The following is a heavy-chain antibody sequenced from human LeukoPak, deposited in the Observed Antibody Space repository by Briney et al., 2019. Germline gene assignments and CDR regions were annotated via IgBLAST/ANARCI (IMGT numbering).Heavy chain of an antibody. CDR3: ARHIGGRYYYYYMDV. Sequence: SETLSLTCTVSGGSISSSSYYWGWIRQPPGKGLEWIGSIYYIGSTYYNPSLKSRVTISVDTSKNQFSLKLSSVTAADTAVYYCARHIGGRYYYYYMDVWGKGTTVTISS. J-gene: IGHJ6*03. V-gene: IGHV4-39*01. D-gene: IGHD3-16*02. CDR1: GGSISSSSYY. CDR2: IYYIGST.